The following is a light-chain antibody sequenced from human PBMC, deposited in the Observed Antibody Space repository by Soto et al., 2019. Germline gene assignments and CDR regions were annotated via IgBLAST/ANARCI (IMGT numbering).Light chain of an antibody. J-gene: IGKJ2*01. CDR1: QSVLYSSNNRNY. Sequence: DIVMTQSPDSLAVSLGERATINCKSSQSVLYSSNNRNYLAWYQQKPGQPPKLLIYWASTRQSGVPDRFSGSWSGTDFTLTISSLQAEYVAFYYCQQYYTTPYTFGQGTKLEIK. CDR2: WAS. V-gene: IGKV4-1*01. CDR3: QQYYTTPYT.